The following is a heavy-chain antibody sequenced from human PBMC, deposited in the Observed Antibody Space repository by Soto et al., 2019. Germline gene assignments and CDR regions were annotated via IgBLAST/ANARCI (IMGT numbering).Heavy chain of an antibody. CDR1: GFTFSSYS. CDR2: ISSSSSYI. CDR3: ARDSYYYDSSGYYLYYFDY. V-gene: IGHV3-21*01. Sequence: EVQLVESGGGLVKPGGSLRLSCAASGFTFSSYSMNWVRQAPGKGLEWVSSISSSSSYIYYADSGKGRFTISRDNAKNSLYLQMNSLRAEDTAVYYCARDSYYYDSSGYYLYYFDYWGQGTLVTVSS. D-gene: IGHD3-22*01. J-gene: IGHJ4*02.